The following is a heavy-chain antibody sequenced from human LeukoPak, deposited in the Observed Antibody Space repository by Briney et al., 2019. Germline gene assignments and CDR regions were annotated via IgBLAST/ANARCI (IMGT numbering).Heavy chain of an antibody. CDR1: GFTLSSYA. D-gene: IGHD2-2*02. Sequence: GGSLRLSCAASGFTLSSYAMHWVRQAPGKGLEYVSAISSNGGSTYYANSVKGRFTISRDNSKNTLYLQMGSLRAEDMAVYYCARVACSSTSCYRGADYYYYYYMDVWGKGTTVTVSS. J-gene: IGHJ6*03. CDR3: ARVACSSTSCYRGADYYYYYYMDV. V-gene: IGHV3-64*01. CDR2: ISSNGGST.